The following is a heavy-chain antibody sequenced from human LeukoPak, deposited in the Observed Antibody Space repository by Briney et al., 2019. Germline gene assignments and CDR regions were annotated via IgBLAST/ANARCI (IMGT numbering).Heavy chain of an antibody. D-gene: IGHD2-2*02. Sequence: ASVKVSCKASGGTFSSYTISWVRQAPGQGLEWMGRIIPIHGIANYAQKFQGRVTITADKSTSTAYMELSSLRSEDTAVYYCARDLVVVPAAIRLVYEGVFDYWGQGTLVTVSS. V-gene: IGHV1-69*04. CDR3: ARDLVVVPAAIRLVYEGVFDY. CDR1: GGTFSSYT. CDR2: IIPIHGIA. J-gene: IGHJ4*02.